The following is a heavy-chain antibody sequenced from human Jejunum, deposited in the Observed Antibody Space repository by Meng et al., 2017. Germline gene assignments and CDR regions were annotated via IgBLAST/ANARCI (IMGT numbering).Heavy chain of an antibody. V-gene: IGHV3-30*01. CDR1: GFTFRSFA. J-gene: IGHJ4*02. CDR2: ISYDGSNN. CDR3: VYGPDY. Sequence: QVRLVESGGGVVQPGRSLRLSCTASGFTFRSFAMQWVRQAPGKGLEWVAVISYDGSNNYYADSVMGRFTISRDNSKNTLYLEMNSLRPEDTAVYYCVYGPDYWGQGTLVTVSS. D-gene: IGHD2/OR15-2a*01.